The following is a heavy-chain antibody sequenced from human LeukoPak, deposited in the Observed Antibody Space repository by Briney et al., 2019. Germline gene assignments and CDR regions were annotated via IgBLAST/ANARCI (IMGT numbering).Heavy chain of an antibody. CDR3: ARSQQLVRLGWFDP. J-gene: IGHJ5*02. Sequence: PSETLSLTCTVSGGSISSSSYYWGWIRQPPGKGLEWIGSIHYSGSTYYNPSLKSRVTISVDTSKNQFSLKLSSVTAADTAVYYCARSQQLVRLGWFDPWGQGTLVTVSS. V-gene: IGHV4-39*01. CDR1: GGSISSSSYY. CDR2: IHYSGST. D-gene: IGHD6-13*01.